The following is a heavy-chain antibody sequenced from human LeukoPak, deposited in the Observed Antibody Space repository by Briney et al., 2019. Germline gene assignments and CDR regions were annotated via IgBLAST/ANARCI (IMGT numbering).Heavy chain of an antibody. Sequence: ASVKVSCKASGYTFTGYYMHWVRQAPGQGLEWMGWINPNSGGTNYAQKFQGRVTMTRDTSISTAYMELSRLRSDDTAVYYCARVQVAVAGYSGFDPWGQGTLVTVSS. CDR1: GYTFTGYY. D-gene: IGHD6-19*01. J-gene: IGHJ5*02. CDR2: INPNSGGT. V-gene: IGHV1-2*02. CDR3: ARVQVAVAGYSGFDP.